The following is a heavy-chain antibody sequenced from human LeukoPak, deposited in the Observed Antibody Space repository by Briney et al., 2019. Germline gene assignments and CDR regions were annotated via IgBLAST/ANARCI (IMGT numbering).Heavy chain of an antibody. D-gene: IGHD1-26*01. CDR2: ISYDGSNK. V-gene: IGHV3-30*18. CDR1: GFTFSSYG. CDR3: AKDETSYVDKMLSSAMDV. Sequence: GRSLRLSCAASGFTFSSYGMHWVRQAPGKGLEWVAVISYDGSNKYYADSVKGRFTISRDNSKNTLYLQMNSLRAEDTAVYYCAKDETSYVDKMLSSAMDVWGQGTTVTVSS. J-gene: IGHJ6*02.